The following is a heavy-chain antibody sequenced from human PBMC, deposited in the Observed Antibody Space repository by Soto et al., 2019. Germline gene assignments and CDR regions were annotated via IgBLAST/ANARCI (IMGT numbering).Heavy chain of an antibody. J-gene: IGHJ6*02. CDR3: AEDLYYYGSGSYSYYYYGMDV. V-gene: IGHV3-30*18. CDR2: ISYDGSNK. D-gene: IGHD3-10*01. Sequence: GGSLRLSCAASGFTFSSYGMHWVRQAPGKGLEWVAVISYDGSNKYYADSVKGRFTISRDNSKNTLYLQMNSLRAEDTAVYYCAEDLYYYGSGSYSYYYYGMDVWGQGTTVTVSS. CDR1: GFTFSSYG.